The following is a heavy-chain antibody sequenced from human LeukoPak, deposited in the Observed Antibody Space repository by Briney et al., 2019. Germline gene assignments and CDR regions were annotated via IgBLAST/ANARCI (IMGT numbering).Heavy chain of an antibody. V-gene: IGHV4-61*02. D-gene: IGHD5-18*01. CDR2: IYTSGST. CDR3: ARGKGSSFDYRAFDI. Sequence: PSETLSLTCTVSGGSISSGSYYWSWIRQPAGKGLEWIGRIYTSGSTNYNPSLKSRVTISVDTSKNQFSLKLSSVTAADTAVYYCARGKGSSFDYRAFDIWGQGTMVTVSS. CDR1: GGSISSGSYY. J-gene: IGHJ3*02.